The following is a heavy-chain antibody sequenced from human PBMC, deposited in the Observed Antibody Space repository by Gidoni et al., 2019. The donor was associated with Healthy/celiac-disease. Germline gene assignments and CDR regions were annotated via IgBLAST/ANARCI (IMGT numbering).Heavy chain of an antibody. J-gene: IGHJ4*02. V-gene: IGHV3-33*01. Sequence: QVQLVESGGGVVQPGRSLRLSCAASGFTFSSYGMHWVRQAPGKGLEWVAVIWYDGSNKYYADSVKGRFTISRDNSKNTLYLQMNSLRAEDTAVYYCARDSVAVGATVPFDYWGQGTLVTVSS. CDR2: IWYDGSNK. CDR3: ARDSVAVGATVPFDY. D-gene: IGHD1-26*01. CDR1: GFTFSSYG.